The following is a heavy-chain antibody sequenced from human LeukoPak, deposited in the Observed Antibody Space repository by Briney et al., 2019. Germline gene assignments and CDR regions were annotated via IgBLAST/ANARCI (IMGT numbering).Heavy chain of an antibody. CDR1: GFTFSSYS. J-gene: IGHJ6*03. Sequence: GGSLRLSCAASGFTFSSYSMNWVRQAPGKGLEWVSYISSGSSTIYYADSVKGRFTISRDNAKNSLYLQMNSLRAEDTAVYYCARVFAGTTFGFRYYYMDVWGKGTTVTVSS. CDR2: ISSGSSTI. D-gene: IGHD3-16*01. V-gene: IGHV3-48*04. CDR3: ARVFAGTTFGFRYYYMDV.